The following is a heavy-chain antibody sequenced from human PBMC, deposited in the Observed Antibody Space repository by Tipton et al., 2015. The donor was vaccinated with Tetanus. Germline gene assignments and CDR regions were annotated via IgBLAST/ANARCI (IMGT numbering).Heavy chain of an antibody. CDR2: INHSGST. V-gene: IGHV4-34*01. Sequence: TLSLTCTVYGGSFNDYYWSWIRQPPGKGLEWIGEINHSGSTNYNPSLKSRVIISVDTSKNQFSLRLNSVTAADTAVYYCARGIMVRGVSRFAPWGQGTLVTVS. CDR3: ARGIMVRGVSRFAP. J-gene: IGHJ5*02. D-gene: IGHD3-10*01. CDR1: GGSFNDYY.